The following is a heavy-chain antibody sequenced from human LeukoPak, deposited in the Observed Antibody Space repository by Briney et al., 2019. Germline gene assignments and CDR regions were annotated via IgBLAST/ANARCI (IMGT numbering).Heavy chain of an antibody. D-gene: IGHD4-11*01. V-gene: IGHV4-34*01. Sequence: SETLSLTCAVYGGSFSGYCWSWIRQPPGKGLEWIGEINHSGSTNYNPSLKSRVTISVDTSKNQFSLKLSSVTAADSAVYYCARGGHSNHDPFDYWGQGTLVTVSS. CDR3: ARGGHSNHDPFDY. CDR2: INHSGST. CDR1: GGSFSGYC. J-gene: IGHJ4*02.